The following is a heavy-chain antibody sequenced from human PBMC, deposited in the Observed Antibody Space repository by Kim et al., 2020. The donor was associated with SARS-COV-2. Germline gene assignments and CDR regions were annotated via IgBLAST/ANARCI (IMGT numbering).Heavy chain of an antibody. D-gene: IGHD6-13*01. V-gene: IGHV3-13*01. J-gene: IGHJ6*02. Sequence: SVKGRFTISRENAKNSLYLQMNSLRAGDTAVYYCARGAALAWDYYYGMDVWGQGTTVTVSS. CDR3: ARGAALAWDYYYGMDV.